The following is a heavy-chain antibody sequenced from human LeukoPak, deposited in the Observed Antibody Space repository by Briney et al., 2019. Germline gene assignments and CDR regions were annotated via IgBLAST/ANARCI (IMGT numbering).Heavy chain of an antibody. CDR1: GYTFTSYG. V-gene: IGHV1-18*01. Sequence: ASAKVSCKASGYTFTSYGISWVRQAPGQGLEWMGWISAYNGNTNYAQKLQGRVTMTTDTSTSTAYMELRSLRSDDTAVYYCAREGYYDTTYYFDYWGQGTLVTVSS. J-gene: IGHJ4*02. CDR3: AREGYYDTTYYFDY. CDR2: ISAYNGNT. D-gene: IGHD3-9*01.